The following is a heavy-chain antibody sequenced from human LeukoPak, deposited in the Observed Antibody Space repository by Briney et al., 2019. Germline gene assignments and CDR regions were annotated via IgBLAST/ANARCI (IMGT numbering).Heavy chain of an antibody. CDR3: ARGRGGSYSELDH. V-gene: IGHV3-30-3*01. CDR2: ISYDVGIK. CDR1: GFTFSNYA. D-gene: IGHD1-26*01. J-gene: IGHJ4*02. Sequence: GRSLRLSCAASGFTFSNYAMHWLRQTPGKGLEWVALISYDVGIKFYADSVKGRFTISRDNSKNPLYLQVNSLRVEDTAVYYCARGRGGSYSELDHWGQGTLVTVSS.